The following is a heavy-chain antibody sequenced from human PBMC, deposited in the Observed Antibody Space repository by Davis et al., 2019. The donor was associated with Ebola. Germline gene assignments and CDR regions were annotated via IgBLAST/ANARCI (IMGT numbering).Heavy chain of an antibody. D-gene: IGHD3-10*01. V-gene: IGHV3-23*01. CDR3: AKAGGSHPYYYGMDV. Sequence: PGGSLRLSCAASGFTFSNYAMNWVRQAPGKGLEWVSAISATGGATYSADSVKGRFTISRDNSKNTLYLQMNSLRAEDTAVYYCAKAGGSHPYYYGMDVWGPGTTVTVSS. CDR2: ISATGGAT. CDR1: GFTFSNYA. J-gene: IGHJ6*02.